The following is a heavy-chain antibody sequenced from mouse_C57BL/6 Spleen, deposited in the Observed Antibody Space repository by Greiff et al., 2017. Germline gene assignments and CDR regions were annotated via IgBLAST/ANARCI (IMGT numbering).Heavy chain of an antibody. J-gene: IGHJ4*01. V-gene: IGHV1-26*01. CDR3: ARSHYYGSGYDYAMDY. CDR2: INPNNGGT. CDR1: GYTFTDYY. D-gene: IGHD1-1*01. Sequence: VQLQQSGPELVKPGASVKISCKASGYTFTDYYMNWVKQSHGKSLEWIGDINPNNGGTSYNQKFKGKATLTVDKSSSTAYMELRSLTSEDSAVYYCARSHYYGSGYDYAMDYWGQGTSVTVSS.